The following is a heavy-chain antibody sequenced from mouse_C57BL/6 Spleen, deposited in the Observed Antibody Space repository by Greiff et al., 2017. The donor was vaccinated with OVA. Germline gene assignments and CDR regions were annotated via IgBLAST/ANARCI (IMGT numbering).Heavy chain of an antibody. CDR3: AREDYYDYLFDY. J-gene: IGHJ2*01. CDR2: ISYDGSN. V-gene: IGHV3-6*01. CDR1: GYSITSGYY. Sequence: EVQLQESGPGLVKPSQSLSLTCSVTGYSITSGYYWNWIRQFPGNKLEWMGYISYDGSNNYNPSLKNRISITRDTSKNQFFLKLNSVTTEDTATYYCAREDYYDYLFDYWGQGTTLTVSS. D-gene: IGHD2-4*01.